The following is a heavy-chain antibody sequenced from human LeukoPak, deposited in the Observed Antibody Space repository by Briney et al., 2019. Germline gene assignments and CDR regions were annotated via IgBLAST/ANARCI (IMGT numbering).Heavy chain of an antibody. CDR2: INPNSGGT. Sequence: ASVKVSCKASGYSFTDYSMHWVPQAPGQGLEWMGWINPNSGGTDYAQEFRGRVTMTRDTSISTAYMELSRLRSDDTAVYYCARIAIPGRHYFDPWGQGTLVTVSS. V-gene: IGHV1-2*02. CDR3: ARIAIPGRHYFDP. J-gene: IGHJ5*01. CDR1: GYSFTDYS. D-gene: IGHD6-13*01.